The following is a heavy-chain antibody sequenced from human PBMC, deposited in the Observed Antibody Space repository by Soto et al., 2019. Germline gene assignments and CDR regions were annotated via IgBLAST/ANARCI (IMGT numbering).Heavy chain of an antibody. CDR2: GIPNLGVT. Sequence: QVQLVQSGAEVKKPGSSVKVSCKASGGTLSSYTFSWVRQAPGQGLEWMGRGIPNLGVTNYAKKCQGRFTIVVDTSTSTAYMELNSLRYEDTAVYYCARDTGYCSDTSCPEFDYWGQGTLVTVSS. V-gene: IGHV1-69*08. CDR3: ARDTGYCSDTSCPEFDY. D-gene: IGHD2-15*01. J-gene: IGHJ4*02. CDR1: GGTLSSYT.